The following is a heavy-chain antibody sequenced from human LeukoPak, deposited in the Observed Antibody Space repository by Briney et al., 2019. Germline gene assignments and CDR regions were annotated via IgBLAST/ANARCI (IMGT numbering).Heavy chain of an antibody. CDR2: FDPEDGET. D-gene: IGHD5-12*01. CDR1: GYTLTELS. V-gene: IGHV1-24*01. J-gene: IGHJ4*02. Sequence: ASVKVSCKVSGYTLTELSMHWVRQAPGKGLEWMGGFDPEDGETIYAQKFQGRVTMTEDTSTDTAYMELSSLRSEDTAVYYCATLSGYAYYFDYWGQGTLATVSS. CDR3: ATLSGYAYYFDY.